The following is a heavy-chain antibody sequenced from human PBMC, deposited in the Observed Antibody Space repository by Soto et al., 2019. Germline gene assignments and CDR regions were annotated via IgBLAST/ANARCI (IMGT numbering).Heavy chain of an antibody. CDR2: MKEDGTEI. V-gene: IGHV3-7*01. CDR3: AKGGRQWLVTSDFNY. D-gene: IGHD6-19*01. J-gene: IGHJ4*02. Sequence: GGSLRLSCAASGFAFSNSWMSWVRQAPGKGLEWVANMKEDGTEIWYMDSVKGRFTISRDSSKNTVSLEMTSLRAEDTAVYYCAKGGRQWLVTSDFNYWGQGALVTVSS. CDR1: GFAFSNSW.